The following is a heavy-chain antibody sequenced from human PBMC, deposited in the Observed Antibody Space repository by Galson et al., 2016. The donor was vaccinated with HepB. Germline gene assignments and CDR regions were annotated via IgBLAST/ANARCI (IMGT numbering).Heavy chain of an antibody. CDR1: GGSFSGYY. Sequence: SETLSLTCAVYGGSFSGYYWNWIRQSPGKGLAWIGEIYHSGRTNYNPSLKSRVTLSVDTSKNHFSLRLSSVTAADTAVYYCARVDVTVVRGLTIPGGMDVWGQGTTVTVSS. CDR3: ARVDVTVVRGLTIPGGMDV. V-gene: IGHV4-34*01. CDR2: IYHSGRT. D-gene: IGHD3-10*01. J-gene: IGHJ6*02.